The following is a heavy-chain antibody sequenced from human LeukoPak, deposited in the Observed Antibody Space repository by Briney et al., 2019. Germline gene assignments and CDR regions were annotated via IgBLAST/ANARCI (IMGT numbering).Heavy chain of an antibody. D-gene: IGHD7-27*01. J-gene: IGHJ3*02. CDR3: ARGGLGIGDFDI. Sequence: PGGSLRLSCAASGFTFSSYGMHWVRQALGKGLEWVAVIWYDGSNKYYADSVKGRFTISRDNSKNTLYLQMNSLRAEDTAVYYCARGGLGIGDFDIWGQGTMVTVSS. CDR2: IWYDGSNK. CDR1: GFTFSSYG. V-gene: IGHV3-33*01.